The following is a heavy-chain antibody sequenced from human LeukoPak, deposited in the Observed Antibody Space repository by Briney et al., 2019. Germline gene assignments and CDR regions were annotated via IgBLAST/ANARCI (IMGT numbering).Heavy chain of an antibody. J-gene: IGHJ3*02. Sequence: SETLSLTCTVSGGSISSYYWSWIRQPPGKGLEWIGYIYYSGSTNYNPSLKSRVTISVDTSKNQFSLKLSSVTAADTAVYYCARGAYYDSSGYYYDAFDIWGQGTMVTVSS. CDR3: ARGAYYDSSGYYYDAFDI. V-gene: IGHV4-59*12. CDR1: GGSISSYY. CDR2: IYYSGST. D-gene: IGHD3-22*01.